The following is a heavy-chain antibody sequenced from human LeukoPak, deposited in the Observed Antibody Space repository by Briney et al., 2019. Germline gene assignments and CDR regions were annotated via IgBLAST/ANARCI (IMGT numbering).Heavy chain of an antibody. J-gene: IGHJ6*03. CDR3: ARSTRSYDFWSGYYTNYYYYYYMDV. V-gene: IGHV4-34*01. CDR2: INHSGST. Sequence: SETLSLTCAVYGGSFSGYYWNWIRQPPGKGLEWIGEINHSGSTNYNPSLKSRVTISVDTSKNQFSLKLSSVTAADTAVYYCARSTRSYDFWSGYYTNYYYYYYMDVWGKGTTVTVSS. D-gene: IGHD3-3*01. CDR1: GGSFSGYY.